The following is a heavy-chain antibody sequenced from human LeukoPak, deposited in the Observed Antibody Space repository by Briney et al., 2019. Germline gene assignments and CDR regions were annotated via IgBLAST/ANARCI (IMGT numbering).Heavy chain of an antibody. J-gene: IGHJ3*02. CDR2: INPNSGGT. V-gene: IGHV1-2*06. D-gene: IGHD3-22*01. CDR1: GYTFTGYY. CDR3: ASEEYYYDSSGYYNAFDI. Sequence: ASVKVSCKASGYTFTGYYMHWVRQAPGQGLEWMGRINPNSGGTNYAQKFQGRVTMTRDTSISTAYMELSRLRSDDTAVYYCASEEYYYDSSGYYNAFDIWGQGTMVTVSS.